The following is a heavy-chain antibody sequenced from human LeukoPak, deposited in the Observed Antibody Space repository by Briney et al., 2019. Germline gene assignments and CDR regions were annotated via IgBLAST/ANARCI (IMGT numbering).Heavy chain of an antibody. CDR1: GGSISGSSYY. CDR2: IYYSGST. CDR3: ARGGIAGI. J-gene: IGHJ4*02. D-gene: IGHD6-13*01. Sequence: SETLSLTCTVSGGSISGSSYYWGWIRQPPGKGLEWIGSIYYSGSTYYNPSLKSRVTISVDTSKNQFSLKLSSVTAADTAVYYCARGGIAGIWGQGTLVTVSS. V-gene: IGHV4-39*07.